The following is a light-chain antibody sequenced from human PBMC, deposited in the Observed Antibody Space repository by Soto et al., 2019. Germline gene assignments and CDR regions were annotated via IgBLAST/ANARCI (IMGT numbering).Light chain of an antibody. CDR2: GAS. V-gene: IGKV3-15*01. CDR3: QHHNNWPRT. Sequence: EIVMTQSPATLSVSPGERATLSCRASQSVSSNLAWYQQKPGQAPRLLIYGASTRATGIPARFSGSGSGTEFTLTFSSLQSEDFAVYYCQHHNNWPRTFGQGTKVEIK. J-gene: IGKJ1*01. CDR1: QSVSSN.